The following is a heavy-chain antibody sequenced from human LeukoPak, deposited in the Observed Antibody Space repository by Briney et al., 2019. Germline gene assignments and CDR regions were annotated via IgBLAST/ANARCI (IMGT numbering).Heavy chain of an antibody. V-gene: IGHV4-30-4*01. D-gene: IGHD6-19*01. Sequence: SETLSLTCTVSGGSISSGDYYWSWIRQPPGKGLEWIGYIYYSGSTYYNPSLKSRVTISVDTSKNQFSLKLSSVTAADTAVYYCARAWSGWDFDYWGQGTLVTVSS. CDR2: IYYSGST. CDR1: GGSISSGDYY. J-gene: IGHJ4*02. CDR3: ARAWSGWDFDY.